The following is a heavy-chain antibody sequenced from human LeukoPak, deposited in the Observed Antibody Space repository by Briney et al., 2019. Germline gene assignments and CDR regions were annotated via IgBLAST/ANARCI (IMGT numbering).Heavy chain of an antibody. CDR2: ISSSGTTI. CDR1: VFTFSSYS. Sequence: PGGSLRLSCAASVFTFSSYSMNWVRQAPEKGLEWGSDISSSGTTIYYADSVKGRFTISRDNAKNSLYLQMNSLRDEDTAVYYCASVWGLAVAGGEIEYWGQGTLVTVSS. CDR3: ASVWGLAVAGGEIEY. V-gene: IGHV3-48*02. D-gene: IGHD6-13*01. J-gene: IGHJ4*02.